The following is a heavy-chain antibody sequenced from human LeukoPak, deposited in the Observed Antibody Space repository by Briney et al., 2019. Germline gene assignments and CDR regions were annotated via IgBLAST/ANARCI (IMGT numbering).Heavy chain of an antibody. V-gene: IGHV1-18*01. CDR1: GYTFISYG. J-gene: IGHJ5*02. Sequence: ASVRVSCKASGYTFISYGISWVRQAPGQGLEWMGWISVYNGNTNYAQKLQGRVTMTTDTSTSTAYMELRSLRSDNTAVYYCAREAVNWFDPWGQGTLVTVSS. CDR2: ISVYNGNT. CDR3: AREAVNWFDP.